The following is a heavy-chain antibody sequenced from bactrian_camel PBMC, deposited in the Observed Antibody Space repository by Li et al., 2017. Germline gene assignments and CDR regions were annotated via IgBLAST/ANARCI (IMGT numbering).Heavy chain of an antibody. CDR2: IDSLHMT. Sequence: VQLVESGGGLVQPGGSLRLSCVASGFHFNNHGMTWVRQAPGEERAQVAVIDSLHMTSYADSVKGRFTISQDDANNTVYLEMNSLKPEDTAMYYCAAVPSRNYKGCSGTPDFFNYWGQGTQVTVS. J-gene: IGHJ4*01. CDR3: AAVPSRNYKGCSGTPDFFNY. V-gene: IGHV3S42*01. CDR1: GFHFNNHG. D-gene: IGHD3*01.